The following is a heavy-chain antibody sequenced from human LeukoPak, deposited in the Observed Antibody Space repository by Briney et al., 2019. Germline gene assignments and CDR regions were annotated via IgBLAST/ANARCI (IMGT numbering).Heavy chain of an antibody. CDR2: IYSGGST. CDR3: ARTHDSSGSRLDY. D-gene: IGHD3-22*01. CDR1: GFTVSSNY. Sequence: GGSLRLSCAASGFTVSSNYMSWVRQAPGKGLEWVSVIYSGGSTYYADSVKGRFTISRDSSKNTLYLQMNTLRAEDTAVYYCARTHDSSGSRLDYWGQGTLVTVSS. J-gene: IGHJ4*02. V-gene: IGHV3-53*01.